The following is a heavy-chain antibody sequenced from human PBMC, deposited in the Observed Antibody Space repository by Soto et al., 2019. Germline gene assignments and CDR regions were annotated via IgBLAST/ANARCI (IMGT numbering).Heavy chain of an antibody. CDR3: ARDNYYDSSGYYPSDY. CDR1: GYTFTSYG. CDR2: ISAYNGNT. V-gene: IGHV1-18*01. D-gene: IGHD3-22*01. Sequence: GASVKVSCKASGYTFTSYGISWVRQAPGQGLEWMRWISAYNGNTNYAQKLQGRVTMTADTSTSTAYMELRSLRSDDTAVYYCARDNYYDSSGYYPSDYWGQGTLVTVSS. J-gene: IGHJ4*02.